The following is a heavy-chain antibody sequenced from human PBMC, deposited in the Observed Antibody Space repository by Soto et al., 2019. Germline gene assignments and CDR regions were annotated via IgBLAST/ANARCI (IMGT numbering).Heavy chain of an antibody. CDR1: GFTFSSYA. CDR2: ISYDGSNN. Sequence: QVQLVESGGGVVQPGRSLRLSCAASGFTFSSYAMHWVRQAPGKGLEWVAVISYDGSNNYYADSVKVRFTGSRDNSKNTLYLHMNRLRAEDTAVYYCARDLVRGGGLGDYYGMDVWGQGTTVTVSS. D-gene: IGHD3-16*01. V-gene: IGHV3-30-3*01. J-gene: IGHJ6*02. CDR3: ARDLVRGGGLGDYYGMDV.